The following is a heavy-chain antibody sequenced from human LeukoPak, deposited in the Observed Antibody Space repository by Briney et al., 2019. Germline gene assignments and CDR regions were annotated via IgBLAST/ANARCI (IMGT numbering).Heavy chain of an antibody. Sequence: GGSLRLSCPASGFTFNNYAMIWVRQAPGKGLEWVSGISGTGGSTFYADSVKGRFRISRDNSKNTLYLQMNGLRVDDTAVYYCAKGVQWAVPGSCLDSWGLGTLVTVSS. J-gene: IGHJ4*02. CDR3: AKGVQWAVPGSCLDS. CDR1: GFTFNNYA. V-gene: IGHV3-23*01. CDR2: ISGTGGST. D-gene: IGHD6-19*01.